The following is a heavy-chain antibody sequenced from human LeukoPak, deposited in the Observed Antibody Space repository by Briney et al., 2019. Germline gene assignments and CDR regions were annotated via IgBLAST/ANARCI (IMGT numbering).Heavy chain of an antibody. CDR2: INHSGST. CDR3: ASSIGFGY. J-gene: IGHJ4*02. D-gene: IGHD2/OR15-2a*01. V-gene: IGHV4-34*01. Sequence: SETLSLTCAVYGGSFSGYYWSWIRQPPGKGLGWIGEINHSGSTNYNPSLKSRVTISVDTSKNQFSLKLSSVTAADTAVYYCASSIGFGYWGQGTLVTVSS. CDR1: GGSFSGYY.